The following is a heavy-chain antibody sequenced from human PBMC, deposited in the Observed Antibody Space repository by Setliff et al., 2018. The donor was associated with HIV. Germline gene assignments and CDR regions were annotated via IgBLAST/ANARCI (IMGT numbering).Heavy chain of an antibody. Sequence: GGSLRLSCAASGFTLSDHYMDWVRQAPGKGLEWVGRIRNKANSFTIEYAASVKGRFTISKDESKNLLFLQMNSLRTEDTAVYYCARNQGSSFGQGFDYWGQGTLVTVSS. J-gene: IGHJ4*02. D-gene: IGHD6-13*01. CDR3: ARNQGSSFGQGFDY. CDR1: GFTLSDHY. CDR2: IRNKANSFTI. V-gene: IGHV3-72*01.